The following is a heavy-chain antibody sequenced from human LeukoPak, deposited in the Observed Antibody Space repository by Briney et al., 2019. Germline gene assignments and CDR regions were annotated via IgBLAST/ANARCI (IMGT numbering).Heavy chain of an antibody. D-gene: IGHD1-26*01. CDR3: ARDLGSPYFDY. CDR1: GFTFSSYA. CDR2: ISSSSSYI. Sequence: GGSLRLSCAASGFTFSSYAMNWVRQAPGKGLEWVSSISSSSSYIYYADSVKGRFTISRDNAKNSLYLQMNSLRAEDTAVYYCARDLGSPYFDYWGQGTLVTVSS. J-gene: IGHJ4*02. V-gene: IGHV3-21*01.